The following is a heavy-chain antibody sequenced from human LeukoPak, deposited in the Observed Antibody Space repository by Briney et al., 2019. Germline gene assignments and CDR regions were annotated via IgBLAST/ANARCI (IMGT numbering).Heavy chain of an antibody. CDR3: AKDLVVVAANGDY. D-gene: IGHD2-15*01. CDR2: MNPNSGNT. Sequence: ASVKVSCKASGYTFTSYDINWVRQATGQGLEWMGWMNPNSGNTGYAQKFQGRVTITRNTSISTAYMELSSLRAEDTAVYYCAKDLVVVAANGDYWGQGTLVTVSS. CDR1: GYTFTSYD. V-gene: IGHV1-8*03. J-gene: IGHJ4*02.